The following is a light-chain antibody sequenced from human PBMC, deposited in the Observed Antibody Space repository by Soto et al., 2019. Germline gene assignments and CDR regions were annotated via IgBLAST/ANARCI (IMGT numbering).Light chain of an antibody. CDR1: QSVSSSY. CDR2: GAS. J-gene: IGKJ1*01. CDR3: QQYGSLWT. V-gene: IGKV3-20*01. Sequence: EIVLTQSPGTLSLSPGERATLSCRASQSVSSSYLAWYQQKPGQAPRLLIYGASSRATGIPDRFSGSGSRTDFTLTISRLEPEDFAVYYCQQYGSLWTFGQGTKVDIK.